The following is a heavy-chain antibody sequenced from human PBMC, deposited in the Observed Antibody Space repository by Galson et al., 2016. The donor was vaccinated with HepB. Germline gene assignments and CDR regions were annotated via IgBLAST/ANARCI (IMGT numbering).Heavy chain of an antibody. D-gene: IGHD4-17*01. J-gene: IGHJ6*02. CDR2: INSDGSST. CDR3: VREDYGDDPVYYYYYGMDV. CDR1: GFPFSGYW. Sequence: SLRLSCAASGFPFSGYWMHWVRQAPGKGLVWVSRINSDGSSTAYADSVRGRFTISRDNAKNTVYLQMNSLRAEDTALYYCVREDYGDDPVYYYYYGMDVWGQGTTVSVSS. V-gene: IGHV3-74*01.